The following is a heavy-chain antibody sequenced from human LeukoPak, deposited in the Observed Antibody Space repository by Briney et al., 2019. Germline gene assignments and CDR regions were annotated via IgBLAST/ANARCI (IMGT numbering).Heavy chain of an antibody. CDR2: INPSGGST. CDR1: GYTLTGYY. D-gene: IGHD3-22*01. J-gene: IGHJ5*02. CDR3: ARDPSLTTSP. V-gene: IGHV1-46*01. Sequence: ASVKVSCKASGYTLTGYYMHWVRQAPGQGLEWMGIINPSGGSTSYAQKFQGRVTMTRDTSTSTVYMELSSLRSEDTAVYYCARDPSLTTSPWGQGTLVTVSS.